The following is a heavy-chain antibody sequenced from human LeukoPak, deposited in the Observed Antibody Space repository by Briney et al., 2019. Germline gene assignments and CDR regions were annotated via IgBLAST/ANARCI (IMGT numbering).Heavy chain of an antibody. J-gene: IGHJ4*02. CDR3: AKGSLVWWLPPPDYFDY. CDR2: IWYDGSNK. CDR1: GFTFSSYS. Sequence: GGSLRLSCAASGFTFSSYSMNWVRQAPGKGLEWVAIIWYDGSNKYYADSVKGRFTISRDNSKNTLYLQMNSLRAEDTAVYYCAKGSLVWWLPPPDYFDYWGQGTLVTVSS. V-gene: IGHV3-33*06. D-gene: IGHD5-12*01.